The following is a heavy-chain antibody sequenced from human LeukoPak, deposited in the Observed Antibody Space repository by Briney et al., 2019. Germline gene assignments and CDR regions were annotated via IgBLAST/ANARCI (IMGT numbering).Heavy chain of an antibody. CDR3: AREGTGGSSWLFAY. Sequence: SQTLSLTYAISVESLSSNSAALNWIRPSPSRGLAWVGRTYFISKWYNDYAVSVKSRITINPDTSKNQFSLQLNSVTPADTAVYYCAREGTGGSSWLFAYWGQGTLVTVSS. D-gene: IGHD6-13*01. CDR2: TYFISKWYN. V-gene: IGHV6-1*01. J-gene: IGHJ4*02. CDR1: VESLSSNSAA.